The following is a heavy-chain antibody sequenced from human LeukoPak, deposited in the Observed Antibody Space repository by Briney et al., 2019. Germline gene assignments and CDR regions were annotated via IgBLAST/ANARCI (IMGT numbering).Heavy chain of an antibody. Sequence: GASVKVSCKAYGYTFSANYIDWVRQAPGQGLEWMGWINPKSGEVNYAQKFQGRVTLTRDTSISTAYMELSGLESDDTAVYYCARDHGFLEWISYYFDYWGQGTLVTVSS. D-gene: IGHD3-3*01. CDR1: GYTFSANY. V-gene: IGHV1-2*02. CDR2: INPKSGEV. J-gene: IGHJ4*02. CDR3: ARDHGFLEWISYYFDY.